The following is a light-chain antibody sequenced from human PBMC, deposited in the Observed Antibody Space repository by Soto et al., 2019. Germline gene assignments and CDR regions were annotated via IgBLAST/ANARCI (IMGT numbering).Light chain of an antibody. J-gene: IGKJ1*01. CDR3: QQYETFSGT. Sequence: DIQMTQSPSTLSAAVGDRVASSSRASQSISGWLAWYQQKPGEAPKLLIYDASALPRGVPSRFSGSGSGTKFSLTIASLQPDDFATYYCQQYETFSGTFGPGTKVDIK. CDR2: DAS. CDR1: QSISGW. V-gene: IGKV1-5*01.